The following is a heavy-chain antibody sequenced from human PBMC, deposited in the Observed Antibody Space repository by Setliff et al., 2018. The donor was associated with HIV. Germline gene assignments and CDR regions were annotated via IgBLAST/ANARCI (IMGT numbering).Heavy chain of an antibody. CDR1: GVTLDTSD. CDR2: FTGGFA. CDR3: AKGQWLGEPLWDNYFDP. V-gene: IGHV3-23*01. J-gene: IGHJ5*02. Sequence: GGSLRLSCEVSGVTLDTSDIHWVRQAPGMGFEWVSSFTGGFAYYADSVKGRFSISRDNSKNTLYLQVNSLRPEDTAVYYCAKGQWLGEPLWDNYFDPWGQGTLVTVSS. D-gene: IGHD3-10*01.